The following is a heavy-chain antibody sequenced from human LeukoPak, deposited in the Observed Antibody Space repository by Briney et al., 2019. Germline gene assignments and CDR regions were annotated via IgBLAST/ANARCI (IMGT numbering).Heavy chain of an antibody. CDR1: GYTFTSYD. CDR2: INPKSDGT. J-gene: IGHJ3*01. Sequence: GASVKVSCKASGYTFTSYDINWVRQATGQGLEWMGWINPKSDGTKYAQKFQGRVTMTTDTSITTAYMELSRLTSDDTAVYYCATWSSSWSAFDLWGQGTMVAVSS. CDR3: ATWSSSWSAFDL. V-gene: IGHV1-2*02. D-gene: IGHD6-13*01.